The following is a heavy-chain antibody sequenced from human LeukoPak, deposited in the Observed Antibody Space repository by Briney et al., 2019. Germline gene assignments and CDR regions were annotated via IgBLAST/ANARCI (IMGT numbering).Heavy chain of an antibody. CDR1: GFIFTVYY. J-gene: IGHJ1*01. Sequence: GASVKVSCKASGFIFTVYYIHWVRQAPGQGLEWMGRINPNSGGTNYAQKFQGRVTMTRDTSISTAYMALSGLRSDDTAIYYCARDGDRNYDSSGYYLRYWGQGTLVAVSS. CDR2: INPNSGGT. CDR3: ARDGDRNYDSSGYYLRY. D-gene: IGHD3-22*01. V-gene: IGHV1-2*06.